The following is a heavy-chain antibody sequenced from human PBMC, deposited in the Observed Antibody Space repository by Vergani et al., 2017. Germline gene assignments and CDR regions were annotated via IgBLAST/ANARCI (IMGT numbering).Heavy chain of an antibody. CDR1: GFTFSSYS. D-gene: IGHD1-14*01. J-gene: IGHJ4*02. CDR2: ISSSSSYI. Sequence: EVQLVESGGGLVKPGGSLRLSCAASGFTFSSYSMNWVRQALGKGLEWVSSISSSSSYIYYADSVKGRFTISRDNAKNSLYLQMNSLRAEDTAVYYCARAPLSSPGGDYWGQGTLVTVSS. V-gene: IGHV3-21*01. CDR3: ARAPLSSPGGDY.